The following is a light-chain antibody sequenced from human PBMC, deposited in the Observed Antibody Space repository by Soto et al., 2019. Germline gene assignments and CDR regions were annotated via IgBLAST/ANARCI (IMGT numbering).Light chain of an antibody. V-gene: IGLV2-14*01. CDR3: SSYTSSSTLV. J-gene: IGLJ2*01. CDR1: SSDVGGYNY. Sequence: QSALTQPASVSGSPGQSITISCTGTSSDVGGYNYVSGYQQHPGKAPKLMIYEVSNRPSGVSNRFSGSKSGNTASLTISGLQAEYEADYYCSSYTSSSTLVLGGGTKLTVL. CDR2: EVS.